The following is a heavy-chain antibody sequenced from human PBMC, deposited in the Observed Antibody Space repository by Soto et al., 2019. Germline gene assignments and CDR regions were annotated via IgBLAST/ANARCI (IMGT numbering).Heavy chain of an antibody. CDR3: ARPAVTNAMSAWFDP. D-gene: IGHD2-2*01. Sequence: KPSETLSLTCTVSGGSISSYYWTWIRQPAGKGLEWIGRIYISGSTDYNPSLKSRVTMSVDTSKNQFSLKLTSVTAADTAVYYCARPAVTNAMSAWFDPWGQGTLVTVSS. V-gene: IGHV4-4*07. CDR2: IYISGST. CDR1: GGSISSYY. J-gene: IGHJ5*02.